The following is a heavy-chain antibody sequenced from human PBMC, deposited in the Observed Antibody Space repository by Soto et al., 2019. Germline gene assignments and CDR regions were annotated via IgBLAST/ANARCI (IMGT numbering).Heavy chain of an antibody. CDR1: GFTFSDHY. J-gene: IGHJ6*02. D-gene: IGHD6-13*01. CDR2: ISDHST. V-gene: IGHV3-66*01. CDR3: AKGARGSSWYYYAMDV. Sequence: EVQLVESGGGLVQPGGSLRLSCAASGFTFSDHYMDWVRQAPGKGLEWVSAISDHSTDYADSVKGRFTISRDNSKNTLFLQMNSLRGEDTAVYYCAKGARGSSWYYYAMDVWGQGTTVTV.